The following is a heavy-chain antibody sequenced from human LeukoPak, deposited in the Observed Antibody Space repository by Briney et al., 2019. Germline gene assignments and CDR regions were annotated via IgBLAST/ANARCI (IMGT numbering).Heavy chain of an antibody. J-gene: IGHJ5*02. CDR1: GFTFGDYA. CDR3: TRDVEGRRDGYNSGPGLNWFDP. CDR2: IRSKAYGGTT. V-gene: IGHV3-49*03. Sequence: GGSLRLSCTASGFTFGDYAMSRFRQAPGKGLEWVGFIRSKAYGGTTEYAASVKGRFTISRDDSKSIAYLQMNSLKTEDTAVYYCTRDVEGRRDGYNSGPGLNWFDPWGQGTLVTVSS. D-gene: IGHD5-24*01.